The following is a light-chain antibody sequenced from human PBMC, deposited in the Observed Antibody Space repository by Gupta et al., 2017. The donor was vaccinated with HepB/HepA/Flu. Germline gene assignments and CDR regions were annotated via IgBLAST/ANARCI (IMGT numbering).Light chain of an antibody. J-gene: IGLJ2*01. CDR2: DDS. CDR3: HVFHSKTDDTHVV. CDR1: NIGNNN. Sequence: YVLSQPPSVSAAPGKTAMITCGGNNIGNNNVHCYQQQPGQAPGMLIFDDSDRPSGIPARFSGSNSANTATMTISAVDAGEEADDYCHVFHSKTDDTHVVFGGGTKLTVL. V-gene: IGLV3-21*03.